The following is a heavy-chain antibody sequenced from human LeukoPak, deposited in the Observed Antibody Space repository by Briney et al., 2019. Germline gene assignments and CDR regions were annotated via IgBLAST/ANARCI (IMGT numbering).Heavy chain of an antibody. J-gene: IGHJ6*03. CDR2: IKQDGSEK. D-gene: IGHD2-2*01. CDR1: GFSFGVHA. CDR3: ARGDIVVVPAATSAPEYYMDV. Sequence: GGSLRLSCAASGFSFGVHAMTWVRQAPGKGLEWVANIKQDGSEKYYVDSVKGRFTISRDNAKNSLYLQMNSLRAEDTAVYYCARGDIVVVPAATSAPEYYMDVWGKGTTVTVSS. V-gene: IGHV3-7*01.